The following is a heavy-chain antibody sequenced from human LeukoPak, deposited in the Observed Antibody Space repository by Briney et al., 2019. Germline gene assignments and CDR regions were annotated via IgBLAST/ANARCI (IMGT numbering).Heavy chain of an antibody. J-gene: IGHJ4*02. V-gene: IGHV3-23*01. CDR3: TRDFDFSSAI. CDR1: GFTFSSSA. D-gene: IGHD3-3*01. CDR2: ISNNGGYT. Sequence: PGGSLRLSCAASGFTFSSSAMSWVRQAPGKGLEWVSAISNNGGYTYYADSVQGRFTISRDNSKSTLCLQMNSLRAEDTAVYYCTRDFDFSSAIWGQGTLVTVSS.